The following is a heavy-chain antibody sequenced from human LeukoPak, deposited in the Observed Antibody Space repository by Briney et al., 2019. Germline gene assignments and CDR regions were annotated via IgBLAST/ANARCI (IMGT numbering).Heavy chain of an antibody. D-gene: IGHD6-13*01. CDR2: IYYSGST. V-gene: IGHV4-59*08. CDR1: GGSISSYY. CDR3: ARRDTAAGYLFFDY. Sequence: PSETLSLTCTVSGGSISSYYWSWIRQPPGKGLEWIGYIYYSGSTNYNPSLKSRVTISVDTSKNQFSLKLSSVTAADTAVYYCARRDTAAGYLFFDYWGQGTLVTVSS. J-gene: IGHJ4*02.